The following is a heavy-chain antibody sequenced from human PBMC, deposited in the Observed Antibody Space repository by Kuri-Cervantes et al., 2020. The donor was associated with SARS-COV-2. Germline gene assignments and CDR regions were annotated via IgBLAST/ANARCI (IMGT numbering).Heavy chain of an antibody. V-gene: IGHV3-30-3*01. J-gene: IGHJ5*02. D-gene: IGHD5-18*01. CDR1: GFTFSSYA. CDR3: ARGQTAMISWFDP. Sequence: GESLKISCAASGFTFSSYAMHWVRQAPGKGLEWVAVISYDGSNKYYADSVKGRFTISRDNSKNTLFLQMNSLRAEDTAVYHCARGQTAMISWFDPWGQGTPVTVSS. CDR2: ISYDGSNK.